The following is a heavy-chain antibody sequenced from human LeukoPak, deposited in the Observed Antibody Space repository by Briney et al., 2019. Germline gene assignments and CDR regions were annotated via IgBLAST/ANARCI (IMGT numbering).Heavy chain of an antibody. CDR1: GDSISSYY. CDR2: IYHSGST. J-gene: IGHJ4*02. D-gene: IGHD6-13*01. CDR3: APGYSSTWYYFDY. Sequence: SETLSLTCTVSGDSISSYYWSWIRQPPGKGMEWIGYIYHSGSTNHNPSPKSRVTISAHTSKDQFSLKLASVTAADTAVYYCAPGYSSTWYYFDYWGQGTLVTVSS. V-gene: IGHV4-59*01.